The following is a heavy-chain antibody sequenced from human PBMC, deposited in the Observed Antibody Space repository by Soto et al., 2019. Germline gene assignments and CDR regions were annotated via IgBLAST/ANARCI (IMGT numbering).Heavy chain of an antibody. J-gene: IGHJ6*02. V-gene: IGHV3-30-3*01. D-gene: IGHD6-13*01. CDR3: ARDGSSWYTNYYYYGMDV. Sequence: PGGSLRLSCAASGFTFSSYAMHWVRQAPGKGLEWVAVISYDGSNKYYADSVKGRFTISRDNSKNTLYLQMNSLRAEDTAVYYCARDGSSWYTNYYYYGMDVWGQGTTVTVSS. CDR1: GFTFSSYA. CDR2: ISYDGSNK.